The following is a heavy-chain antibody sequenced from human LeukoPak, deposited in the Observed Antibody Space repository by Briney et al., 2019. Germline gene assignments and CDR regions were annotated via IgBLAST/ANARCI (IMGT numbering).Heavy chain of an antibody. V-gene: IGHV1-46*01. CDR3: EVTFGGVIVYDAFDI. D-gene: IGHD3-16*02. Sequence: GASVKVSCKASGYTFTSYYMHWVRQAPGQGLEWMGIINPSGGSTSYAQKFQGRVTMTRDMSTSTVYMELSSLRSEDTAVYYCEVTFGGVIVYDAFDIWGQGTMVTVSS. CDR2: INPSGGST. CDR1: GYTFTSYY. J-gene: IGHJ3*02.